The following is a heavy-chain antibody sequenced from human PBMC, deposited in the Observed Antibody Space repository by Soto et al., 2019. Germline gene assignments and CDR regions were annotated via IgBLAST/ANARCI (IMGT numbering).Heavy chain of an antibody. D-gene: IGHD5-18*01. CDR1: GFTFSSYA. J-gene: IGHJ6*02. Sequence: GGSLRLSCAASGFTFSSYAMHWVRQAPGKGLEWVAVISYDGSNKYYAESVKGRFTISRDNSKNTLYLQMNSLRAEDMAVYYCARGLITASPAPYYYYGMDVWGQGTTVTVSS. CDR2: ISYDGSNK. V-gene: IGHV3-30-3*01. CDR3: ARGLITASPAPYYYYGMDV.